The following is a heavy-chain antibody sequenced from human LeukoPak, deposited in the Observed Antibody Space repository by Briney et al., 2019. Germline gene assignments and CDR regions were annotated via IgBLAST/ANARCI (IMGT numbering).Heavy chain of an antibody. CDR2: IYSGGST. CDR3: AKPLYDSSGYYLEIFDY. V-gene: IGHV3-53*01. Sequence: GGSLRLSCAASGFTVSSNYMSWVRQAPGKGLEWVSVIYSGGSTYYADSVKGRFTISRDNSKNTLYLQMNSLRAEDTAVYYCAKPLYDSSGYYLEIFDYWGQGTLVTVSS. D-gene: IGHD3-22*01. CDR1: GFTVSSNY. J-gene: IGHJ4*02.